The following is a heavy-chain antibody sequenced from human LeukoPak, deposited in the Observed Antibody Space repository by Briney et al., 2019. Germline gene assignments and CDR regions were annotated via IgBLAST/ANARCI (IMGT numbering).Heavy chain of an antibody. V-gene: IGHV3-30*09. CDR2: ISYDGSNK. CDR3: ARDSSMDV. CDR1: GFTFSSYA. Sequence: GRSLRLSCAASGFTFSSYAMHWVRQAPGKGLEWVAVISYDGSNKYYADSVKGRFAISRDNSKNTLYLQMNSLRDEDTAVYYCARDSSMDVWGQGTTVTVSS. J-gene: IGHJ6*02.